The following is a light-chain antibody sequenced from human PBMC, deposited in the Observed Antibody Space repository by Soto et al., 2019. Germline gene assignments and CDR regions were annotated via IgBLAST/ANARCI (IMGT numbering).Light chain of an antibody. CDR3: HQSDGLLYT. V-gene: IGKV1-33*01. CDR1: EDITNY. CDR2: DAS. Sequence: DIQMTQSPSSLSASVGDRVTITCQASEDITNYLNWYQQKPGEAPKLLIYDASKLETGVPSRFGGSGSGADFTLTISSLQPEDVATYYCHQSDGLLYTFGQGTKLEVK. J-gene: IGKJ2*01.